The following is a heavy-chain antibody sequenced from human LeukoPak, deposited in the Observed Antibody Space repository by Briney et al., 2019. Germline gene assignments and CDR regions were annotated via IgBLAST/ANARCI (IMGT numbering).Heavy chain of an antibody. CDR1: GYTYTSYY. V-gene: IGHV1-46*01. Sequence: GASVKVSCKASGYTYTSYYMHGVRQAPGQGLEWMGIINPSGGSTSYAQKFQGRVTMTRDTSTSTVYMELSSLRSEDTAVYYCARDRNTIFGVVIYWFDPWGQGTLVTVSS. CDR2: INPSGGST. CDR3: ARDRNTIFGVVIYWFDP. J-gene: IGHJ5*02. D-gene: IGHD3-3*01.